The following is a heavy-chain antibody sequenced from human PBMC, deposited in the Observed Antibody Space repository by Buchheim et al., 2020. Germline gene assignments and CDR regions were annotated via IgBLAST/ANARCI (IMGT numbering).Heavy chain of an antibody. V-gene: IGHV3-74*01. CDR1: GFTFSSSW. Sequence: EVQLVESGGGLVQPGGSLRLSCAASGFTFSSSWMHWVRQAPGKGLVWVSRMNSDGSTTNYAESVRGRFTISRDNAKNTLYLQMNSLGAEDTAVYYGARDFGGPSDCWGQGTL. J-gene: IGHJ4*02. CDR3: ARDFGGPSDC. CDR2: MNSDGSTT. D-gene: IGHD3-16*01.